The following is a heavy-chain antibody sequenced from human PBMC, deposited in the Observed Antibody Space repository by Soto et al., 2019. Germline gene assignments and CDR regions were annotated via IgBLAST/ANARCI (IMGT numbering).Heavy chain of an antibody. CDR2: ISGRADQK. CDR1: GFTVSSNY. J-gene: IGHJ6*02. D-gene: IGHD2-2*01. V-gene: IGHV3-23*01. CDR3: AKDRALENQTPYGMDV. Sequence: VGSLRLSCAASGFTVSSNYMSWFRQAPVNGLEWVSTISGRADQKYYADSVKGRFTISRDNSKNRLYLQMNSLRVEDTAVYYCAKDRALENQTPYGMDVWGQGTTVTVSS.